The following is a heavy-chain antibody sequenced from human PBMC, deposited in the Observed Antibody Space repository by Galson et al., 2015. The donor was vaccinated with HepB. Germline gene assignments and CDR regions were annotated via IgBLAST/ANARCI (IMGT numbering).Heavy chain of an antibody. J-gene: IGHJ4*02. CDR1: GFTFSSFG. D-gene: IGHD4-23*01. CDR2: IWYDGSKK. CDR3: AKEALPDYGGITGFHF. V-gene: IGHV3-33*06. Sequence: SLRLSCAASGFTFSSFGMHWVRQAPGKGLEWVAVIWYDGSKKYYADSVKGRFSISRDTSKNTLYLRMNSLRAEDTAVYYCAKEALPDYGGITGFHFWGQGTLVTVSS.